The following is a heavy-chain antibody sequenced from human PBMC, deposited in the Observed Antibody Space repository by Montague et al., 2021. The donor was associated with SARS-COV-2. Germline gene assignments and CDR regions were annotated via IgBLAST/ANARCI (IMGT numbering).Heavy chain of an antibody. J-gene: IGHJ4*02. CDR1: GGPISGSSDY. V-gene: IGHV4-39*01. D-gene: IGHD5-18*01. Sequence: SETLSLTCTVTGGPISGSSDYWGWIRQPPGKGLEWIASVYYSGNTYYSPSLKSRLTISVDTSKNQFSLKLNSVTAADTALYYCARREYSYGWGDWGQGTLVTVSS. CDR3: ARREYSYGWGD. CDR2: VYYSGNT.